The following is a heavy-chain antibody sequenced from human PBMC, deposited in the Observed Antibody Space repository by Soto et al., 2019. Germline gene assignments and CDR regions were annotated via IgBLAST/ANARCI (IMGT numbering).Heavy chain of an antibody. V-gene: IGHV4-4*07. CDR2: FYTSGNT. CDR3: GRVPVDTYMIYWSDP. D-gene: IGHD3-16*01. CDR1: GGSVSSYY. Sequence: SETLSLTCTVSGGSVSSYYWSWIRQPAGKGLEWIGRFYTSGNTNYNPSLKSRVTMSLDTSKNQFSLKLSSVTAADTAVYYCGRVPVDTYMIYWSDPWGQGTLVTVSS. J-gene: IGHJ5*02.